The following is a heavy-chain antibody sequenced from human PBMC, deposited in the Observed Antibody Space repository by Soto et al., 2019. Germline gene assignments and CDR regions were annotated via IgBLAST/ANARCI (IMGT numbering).Heavy chain of an antibody. Sequence: ASVKVSCKASGGTFSSYAISWVRQAPGQGLEWMGGIIPIFGTANYAQKFQGRVTITADESTSTAYMELSSLRSEDTAVYYCARGIRFLEWLSGPTLDYYYYGMDVWGQGTTVTVSS. CDR3: ARGIRFLEWLSGPTLDYYYYGMDV. CDR2: IIPIFGTA. J-gene: IGHJ6*02. CDR1: GGTFSSYA. D-gene: IGHD3-3*01. V-gene: IGHV1-69*13.